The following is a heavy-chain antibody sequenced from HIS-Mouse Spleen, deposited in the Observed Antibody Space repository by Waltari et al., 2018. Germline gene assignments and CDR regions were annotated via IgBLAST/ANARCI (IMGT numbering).Heavy chain of an antibody. CDR2: IYYSGST. J-gene: IGHJ2*01. CDR3: AREIPYSSSWYDWYFDL. Sequence: QLQLQESGPGLVKPSETLSPTCTVSGGSISSCRYYWGGIRQPPGKGLEWIGSIYYSGSTYYNPSLKSRVTISVDTSKNQFSLKLSSVTAADTAVYYCAREIPYSSSWYDWYFDLWGRGTLVTVSS. V-gene: IGHV4-39*07. D-gene: IGHD6-13*01. CDR1: GGSISSCRYY.